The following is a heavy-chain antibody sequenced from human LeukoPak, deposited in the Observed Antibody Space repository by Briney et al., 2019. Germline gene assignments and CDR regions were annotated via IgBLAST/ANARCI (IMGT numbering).Heavy chain of an antibody. Sequence: GGSLRLSCAASGFTVSSNYMSWVRQAPGKGLEWVSVVYSGGSTSYADSVKGRFNISRDNSKNTLYLQMNRLRAEDTAVYYCARSPPFRQQLVTPTYYFDYWGQGTLVTVSS. D-gene: IGHD6-13*01. J-gene: IGHJ4*02. CDR3: ARSPPFRQQLVTPTYYFDY. V-gene: IGHV3-66*01. CDR2: VYSGGST. CDR1: GFTVSSNY.